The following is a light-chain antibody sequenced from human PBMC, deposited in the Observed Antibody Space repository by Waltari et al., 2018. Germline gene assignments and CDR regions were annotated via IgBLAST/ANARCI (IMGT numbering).Light chain of an antibody. CDR3: AAWDDSLSGPV. V-gene: IGLV1-47*01. CDR1: RPNIGSNY. Sequence: QSVLTQPPSASGTPGPRVTISCSGSRPNIGSNYVYWYQQLPGTAPTLLIYRNDQQPSGVPDRFSGSKSGTSASLAISGLRSEDEADYYCAAWDDSLSGPVFGGGTKLTVL. CDR2: RND. J-gene: IGLJ2*01.